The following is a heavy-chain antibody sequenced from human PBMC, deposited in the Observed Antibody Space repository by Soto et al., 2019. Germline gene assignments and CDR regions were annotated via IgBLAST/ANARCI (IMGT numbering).Heavy chain of an antibody. CDR1: GGTFSSYA. CDR2: IIPIGGTA. J-gene: IGHJ6*02. D-gene: IGHD3-10*01. V-gene: IGHV1-69*12. Sequence: QVQLVQSGAEVKKPGSSVKVSCKASGGTFSSYAISWVRRAPGQGLEWMGGIIPIGGTANYAQKFQGRVTITADESTSTAYMELGSLTSEDTAVYYCARDLLGFGYTYADVWGQGTTVTVSS. CDR3: ARDLLGFGYTYADV.